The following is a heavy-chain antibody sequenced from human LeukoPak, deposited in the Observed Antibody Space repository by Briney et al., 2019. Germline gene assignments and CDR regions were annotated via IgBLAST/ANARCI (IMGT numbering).Heavy chain of an antibody. CDR1: GYTFTSYG. CDR2: ISAYNGNT. Sequence: GASVKVSCKASGYTFTSYGISWVRQAPGQGLEWMGWISAYNGNTNYAQKLQGRVTMTTDTSTSTAYMELRSLRSDDTAVYYCARVLVGATTRNYFDYWGQGTLVTVSS. D-gene: IGHD1-26*01. J-gene: IGHJ4*02. CDR3: ARVLVGATTRNYFDY. V-gene: IGHV1-18*01.